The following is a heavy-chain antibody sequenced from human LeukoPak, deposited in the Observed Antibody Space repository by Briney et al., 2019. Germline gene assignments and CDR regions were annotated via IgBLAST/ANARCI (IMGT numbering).Heavy chain of an antibody. CDR1: GYTFTSYG. Sequence: ASVKVSCKASGYTFTSYGISWVRQAPGQGLEWMGWISAYNGNTNYAQKLQGRVTMTTVTSTSTAYMELRSLRSDDTAVYYCARDHWWIQLWLGGGYYYGMDVWGQGTTVTVSS. V-gene: IGHV1-18*01. J-gene: IGHJ6*02. D-gene: IGHD5-18*01. CDR2: ISAYNGNT. CDR3: ARDHWWIQLWLGGGYYYGMDV.